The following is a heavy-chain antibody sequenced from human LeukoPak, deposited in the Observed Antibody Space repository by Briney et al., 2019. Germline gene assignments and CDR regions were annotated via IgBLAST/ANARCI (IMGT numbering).Heavy chain of an antibody. V-gene: IGHV3-30*18. CDR2: ISYDGSNK. J-gene: IGHJ4*02. CDR3: AKDSIAAAGGFDY. CDR1: GFTFSSYG. Sequence: GRSLRLSCAASGFTFSSYGMHWVRQAPGKGLEWVAVISYDGSNKYYADSVKGRFTISRDNSKNTLYLQMNSLRAEDTAVYYCAKDSIAAAGGFDYWGQGTLVTVSS. D-gene: IGHD6-13*01.